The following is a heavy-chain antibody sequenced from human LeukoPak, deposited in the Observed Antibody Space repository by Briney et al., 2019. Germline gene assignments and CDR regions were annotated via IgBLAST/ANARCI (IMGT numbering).Heavy chain of an antibody. V-gene: IGHV3-9*01. CDR2: ISWNSGSI. CDR3: AKDLTYCDFWRPTYGMDV. Sequence: PGGSLRLSCAASGFTFASYAMHWVRQAPGQGLEWVAGISWNSGSIGYADSVKGRFTISRDNSKNSLYLQMSSLRAEDTALYYYAKDLTYCDFWRPTYGMDVWGQGTTVTVSS. D-gene: IGHD3-3*01. CDR1: GFTFASYA. J-gene: IGHJ6*02.